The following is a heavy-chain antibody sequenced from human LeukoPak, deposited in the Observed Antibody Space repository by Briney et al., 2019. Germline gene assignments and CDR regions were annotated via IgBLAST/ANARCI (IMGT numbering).Heavy chain of an antibody. CDR2: ISGSADRT. J-gene: IGHJ1*01. V-gene: IGHV3-23*01. CDR3: ARDPYGANSGAY. Sequence: GGSLRLSCAASGFTFSSYAMSWVRQAPGKGLEWVSSISGSADRTHYADSVTGRFTISRDNSKNTLYLQMNSLRAEDTAVYYCARDPYGANSGAYWGQGTLVTVSS. D-gene: IGHD4-23*01. CDR1: GFTFSSYA.